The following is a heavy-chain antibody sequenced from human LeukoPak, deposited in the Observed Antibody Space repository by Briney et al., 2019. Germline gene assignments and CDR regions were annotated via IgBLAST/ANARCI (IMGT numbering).Heavy chain of an antibody. V-gene: IGHV1-69*13. CDR3: ARGSSSSWYRFDY. J-gene: IGHJ4*02. CDR1: GGTFSSYA. Sequence: SVKVSCTASGGTFSSYAISWVRQAPGQGLEWMGGIIPIFGTANYAQKFQGRVTITADESMSTAYMELSSLRSEDTAVYYCARGSSSSWYRFDYWGQGTLVTVSS. CDR2: IIPIFGTA. D-gene: IGHD6-13*01.